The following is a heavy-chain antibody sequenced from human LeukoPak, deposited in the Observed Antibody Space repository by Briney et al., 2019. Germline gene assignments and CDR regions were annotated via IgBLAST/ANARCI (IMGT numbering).Heavy chain of an antibody. CDR2: INPNSGGT. J-gene: IGHJ4*02. D-gene: IGHD3-22*01. CDR1: GYTFTGYY. V-gene: IGHV1-2*02. Sequence: ASVKVSCKASGYTFTGYYMHWVRQAPGQGLKWMGWINPNSGGTNYAQKFQGRVTMTRDTSISTAYMELSRLRSDDTAVYYCAREYYDSSGYLSFDYWGQGTLVTVSS. CDR3: AREYYDSSGYLSFDY.